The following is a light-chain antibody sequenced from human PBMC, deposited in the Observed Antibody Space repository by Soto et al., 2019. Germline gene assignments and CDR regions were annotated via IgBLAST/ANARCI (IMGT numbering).Light chain of an antibody. CDR2: KAS. CDR3: QHYNSYSEA. CDR1: QTISSW. V-gene: IGKV1-5*03. Sequence: IQMTKSPSTLSGSVGDRVTITCRAIQTISSWLAWYQQKPGKAPKLLIYKASTLKSGVPSRFSGSGSGTEFTLTISILQPDDFATYYCQHYNSYSEAFGQGTKVDI. J-gene: IGKJ1*01.